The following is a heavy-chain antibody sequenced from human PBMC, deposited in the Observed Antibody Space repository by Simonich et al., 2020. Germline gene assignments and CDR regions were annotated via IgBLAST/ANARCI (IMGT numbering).Heavy chain of an antibody. J-gene: IGHJ6*02. D-gene: IGHD6-19*01. CDR3: ARWIAVAGTGAYGMDV. V-gene: IGHV3-21*01. CDR2: ISSSSSYI. CDR1: GFTFSSYS. Sequence: EVQLVESGGGLVKPGGSLRLSCAASGFTFSSYSMNWVRQAPGKGLEGVSSISSSSSYIYYADSVKGRFTISRYNAKNSLYLQMNSLRAEDTAVYYCARWIAVAGTGAYGMDVWGQGTTVTVSS.